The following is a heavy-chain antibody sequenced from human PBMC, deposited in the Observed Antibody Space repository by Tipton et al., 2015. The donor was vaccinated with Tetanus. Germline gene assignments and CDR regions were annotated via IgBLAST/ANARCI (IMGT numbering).Heavy chain of an antibody. CDR3: ARDRGDYIYYGMDV. D-gene: IGHD3-22*01. Sequence: QMQLVQSGAEVKKPGASVKVSCKASGYTFTGYYMYWVRQAPGQGLEWMGWIDPNSGGTAYAQKFQGRVTMTRDTSISTAYMELRSLRSDDTAVYYCARDRGDYIYYGMDVWGPGTTVTVS. CDR2: IDPNSGGT. J-gene: IGHJ6*02. CDR1: GYTFTGYY. V-gene: IGHV1-2*02.